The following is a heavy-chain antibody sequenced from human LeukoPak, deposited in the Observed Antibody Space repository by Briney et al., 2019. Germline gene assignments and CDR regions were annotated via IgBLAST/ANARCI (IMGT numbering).Heavy chain of an antibody. CDR2: ISGSGGST. Sequence: GGSLRLSCAASGFTFSSYGMSWVRQAPGKGLEWVSAISGSGGSTYYADSVKGRFTISRDNSKNTLYLQMNSLRAEDTAVYYCAKSRIETATKDHDAFDIWGQGTMVTVSS. D-gene: IGHD5-24*01. CDR1: GFTFSSYG. V-gene: IGHV3-23*01. CDR3: AKSRIETATKDHDAFDI. J-gene: IGHJ3*02.